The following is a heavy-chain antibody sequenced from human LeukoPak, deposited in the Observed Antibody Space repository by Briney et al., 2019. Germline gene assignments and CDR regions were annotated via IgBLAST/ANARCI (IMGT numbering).Heavy chain of an antibody. CDR1: GGSISSYY. Sequence: SETLSLTCTVSGGSISSYYWSWIRQPPGKGLEWIGYIYYSGSTNYNPSLKSRVTISVDTSKNQFSLKLSSVTAADTAVYYCARGARMITFGGGLGDYFDYWGQGTLVTVSS. CDR3: ARGARMITFGGGLGDYFDY. J-gene: IGHJ4*02. CDR2: IYYSGST. D-gene: IGHD3-16*01. V-gene: IGHV4-59*01.